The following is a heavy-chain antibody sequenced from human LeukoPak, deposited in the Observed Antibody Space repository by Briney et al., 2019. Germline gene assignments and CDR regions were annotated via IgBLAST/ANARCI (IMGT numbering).Heavy chain of an antibody. J-gene: IGHJ4*02. CDR3: ARVELYGSGSPDDY. D-gene: IGHD3-10*01. V-gene: IGHV3-48*04. Sequence: PGGSLRLSCAASGFTFSSYSMNWVRQAPGKGLEWVSYISSSSSTIYYADSVKGRFTISRDNAKNSLYLQINSLRAEDTAVYYCARVELYGSGSPDDYWGQGTLVTVSS. CDR1: GFTFSSYS. CDR2: ISSSSSTI.